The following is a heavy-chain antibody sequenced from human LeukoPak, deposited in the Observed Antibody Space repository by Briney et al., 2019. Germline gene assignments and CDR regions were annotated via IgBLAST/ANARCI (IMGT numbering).Heavy chain of an antibody. CDR2: ISPSGGST. CDR1: GYTFTSNY. V-gene: IGHV1-46*01. CDR3: ARCIVGATVEFDY. Sequence: GASVKVSCKAFGYTFTSNYMHWVRQAPGQGPEWMGVISPSGGSTTYAQKLQGRVTMTTDTSTSTAYMELRSLRSDDTAVYYCARCIVGATVEFDYWGQGTLVTVSS. D-gene: IGHD1-26*01. J-gene: IGHJ4*02.